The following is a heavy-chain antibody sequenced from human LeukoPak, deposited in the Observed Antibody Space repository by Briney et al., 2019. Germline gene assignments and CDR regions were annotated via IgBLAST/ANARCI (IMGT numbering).Heavy chain of an antibody. CDR2: FDPEDGET. Sequence: ASVKVSCKVSGYTLTELSMHWVRQAPGKGLEWMGGFDPEDGETIYAQKFQGRVTMTEDTSTDTAYMELSSLRSEDTAVHYCATQENSGWYHYFDYWGQGTLVTVSS. D-gene: IGHD6-19*01. J-gene: IGHJ4*02. V-gene: IGHV1-24*01. CDR1: GYTLTELS. CDR3: ATQENSGWYHYFDY.